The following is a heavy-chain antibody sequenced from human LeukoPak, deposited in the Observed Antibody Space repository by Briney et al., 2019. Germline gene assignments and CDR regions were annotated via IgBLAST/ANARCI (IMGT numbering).Heavy chain of an antibody. CDR3: ARVGADGSGFLFDY. CDR1: GGSISRSAYY. J-gene: IGHJ4*02. CDR2: INHSGST. D-gene: IGHD3-10*01. V-gene: IGHV4-39*07. Sequence: SETLSLTCTVSGGSISRSAYYWGWIRQPPGKGLEWIGEINHSGSTNYNPSLKSRVTISVDTSKNQFSLKLSSVTAADTAVYYCARVGADGSGFLFDYWGQGTLVTVSS.